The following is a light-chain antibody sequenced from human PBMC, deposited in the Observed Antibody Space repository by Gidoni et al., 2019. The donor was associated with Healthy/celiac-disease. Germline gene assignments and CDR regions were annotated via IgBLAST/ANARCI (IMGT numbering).Light chain of an antibody. J-gene: IGKJ5*01. V-gene: IGKV3-15*01. Sequence: EIVMPQSPATLSVSPGERATLSCRASQSVSSNLAWYQQKPGQAPRLLIYGASTRATGIPARFSGSGSGTEFTLTISSLQSEDFAVYYCQQYNNWPSITFGQRTRLEIK. CDR2: GAS. CDR3: QQYNNWPSIT. CDR1: QSVSSN.